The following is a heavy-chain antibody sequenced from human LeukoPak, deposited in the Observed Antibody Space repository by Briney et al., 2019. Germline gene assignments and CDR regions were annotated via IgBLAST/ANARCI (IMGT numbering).Heavy chain of an antibody. CDR2: IYYSGST. CDR3: ARDDGSSGVDH. J-gene: IGHJ4*02. D-gene: IGHD1-26*01. Sequence: TSETLSLTCTVSGGSISSYYWSWIRQPPGKGLEWIGYIYYSGSTNYNPSLKSRVTISVDTSKNQFSLKLSSVTAADTAVYYCARDDGSSGVDHWGQGTLVTVSS. CDR1: GGSISSYY. V-gene: IGHV4-59*01.